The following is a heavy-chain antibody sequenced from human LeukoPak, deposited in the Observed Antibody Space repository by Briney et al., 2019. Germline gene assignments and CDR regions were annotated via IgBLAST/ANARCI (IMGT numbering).Heavy chain of an antibody. Sequence: GGSLRLSCAASRFTFSSYSMNWVRQAPGKGLEWVSAISGSGGSTYYADSVKGRFTISRDNSKNTLYLQMNSLRAEDTAVYYCAKCPTPTEFFDYWGQGTLVTVSS. J-gene: IGHJ4*02. CDR2: ISGSGGST. CDR3: AKCPTPTEFFDY. CDR1: RFTFSSYS. V-gene: IGHV3-23*01. D-gene: IGHD3-10*01.